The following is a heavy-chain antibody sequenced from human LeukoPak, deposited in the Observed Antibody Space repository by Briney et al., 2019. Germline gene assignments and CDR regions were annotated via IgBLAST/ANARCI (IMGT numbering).Heavy chain of an antibody. J-gene: IGHJ4*02. D-gene: IGHD2-2*01. V-gene: IGHV1-8*01. CDR1: GYTFTSYD. CDR2: MNPNSGNT. CDR3: AKVHCISTNCNHIWTYFDY. Sequence: GASVKVSCKASGYTFTSYDINWVRQATGQGLEWMGWMNPNSGNTGYAQKFQGRVTMTRNTSISTAYMELRSLRSDDTAVYYCAKVHCISTNCNHIWTYFDYWGQGTLVTVSS.